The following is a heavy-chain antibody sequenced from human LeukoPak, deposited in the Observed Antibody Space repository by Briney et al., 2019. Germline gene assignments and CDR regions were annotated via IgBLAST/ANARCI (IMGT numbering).Heavy chain of an antibody. V-gene: IGHV3-30*18. J-gene: IGHJ5*02. D-gene: IGHD2-8*01. Sequence: PGGSLRLSCAASGFTFSSYGMHWVRQAPGKGLEWVAVISYDGSNKYYADPVKGRFTISRDNSKNTLYLQMNSLRAEDTAVYYCAKDQYGPWGQGTLVTVSS. CDR1: GFTFSSYG. CDR3: AKDQYGP. CDR2: ISYDGSNK.